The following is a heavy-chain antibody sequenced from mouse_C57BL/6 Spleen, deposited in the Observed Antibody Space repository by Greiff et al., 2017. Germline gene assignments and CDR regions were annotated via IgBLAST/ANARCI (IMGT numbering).Heavy chain of an antibody. Sequence: EVQLQQSGGGLVKPGGSLKLSCAASGFTFSDYGMHWVRQAPEKGLEWVAYISSGSSTIYYADTVKGRFTISRDNAKNTLFLQMTSLRSEDTAMYYCARKGLYDYDGYWYFDVWGTGTTVTVSS. CDR2: ISSGSSTI. J-gene: IGHJ1*03. CDR3: ARKGLYDYDGYWYFDV. V-gene: IGHV5-17*01. D-gene: IGHD2-4*01. CDR1: GFTFSDYG.